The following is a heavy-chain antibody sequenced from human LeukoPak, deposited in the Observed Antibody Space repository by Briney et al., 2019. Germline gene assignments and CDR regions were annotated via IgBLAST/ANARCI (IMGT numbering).Heavy chain of an antibody. CDR3: ATTLEYSGYETFDY. J-gene: IGHJ4*02. CDR1: GYTLTELS. Sequence: ASVKVSCKVSGYTLTELSMHWVRQAPGKGLEWMGGFDPEDGETIYAQKFQGRVTMTEDTSTDTAYMELSSLRSEDTAVYYCATTLEYSGYETFDYWGQGTLVTVSS. CDR2: FDPEDGET. V-gene: IGHV1-24*01. D-gene: IGHD5-12*01.